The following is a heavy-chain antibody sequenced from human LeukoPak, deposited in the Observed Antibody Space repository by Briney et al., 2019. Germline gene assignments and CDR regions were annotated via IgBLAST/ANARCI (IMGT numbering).Heavy chain of an antibody. CDR1: GFSFSSYA. J-gene: IGHJ4*02. CDR2: ISAGGGST. V-gene: IGHV3-23*01. Sequence: GGSLGLSCAASGFSFSSYAMSWVRQAPGKGLEWVSGISAGGGSTYYADSVKGRFTISRDSSKNTLYLQMNSLRAEDTAVYYCAGGPAAIHYYFDYWGQGTLVTVSS. D-gene: IGHD2-2*01. CDR3: AGGPAAIHYYFDY.